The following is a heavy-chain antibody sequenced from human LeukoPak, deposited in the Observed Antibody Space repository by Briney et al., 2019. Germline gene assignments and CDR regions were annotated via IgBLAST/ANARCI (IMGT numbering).Heavy chain of an antibody. CDR2: ISSSTSYI. CDR1: GFTFSDYS. V-gene: IGHV3-21*01. J-gene: IGHJ6*02. Sequence: GGSLRLSCAASGFTFSDYSMNWVRQAPGRGLEWVSSISSSTSYIFYADSMKGRFTISRDNAKNSLYLQMNSLRAEDTAVYYCASVLSAAMWGGMDVWGQGTTVTVSS. D-gene: IGHD2-2*01. CDR3: ASVLSAAMWGGMDV.